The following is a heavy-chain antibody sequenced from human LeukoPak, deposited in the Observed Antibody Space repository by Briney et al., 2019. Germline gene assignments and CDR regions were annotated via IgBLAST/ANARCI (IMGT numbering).Heavy chain of an antibody. D-gene: IGHD6-25*01. V-gene: IGHV4-39*02. CDR3: ARSSGTGTFSY. CDR1: GDSISRSTYY. CDR2: VYYGRSP. J-gene: IGHJ4*02. Sequence: PETLSLTCTVSGDSISRSTYYWAWIRQPPGKGLEWIGSVYYGRSPYFNPSLESRATISVDTSKNHFSLKMSSVTAADTAVYYCARSSGTGTFSYWGQGTLVTVSS.